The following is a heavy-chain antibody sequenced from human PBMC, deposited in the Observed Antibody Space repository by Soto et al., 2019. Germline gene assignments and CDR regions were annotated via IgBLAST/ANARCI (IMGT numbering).Heavy chain of an antibody. Sequence: PSETLSLTCTVSGGSISSTNYYWGWIRQPPGKGLEWIGSIYYSGSTYYNPSLKSRVTISVDTSKNQFSLKLSSVTAADTAVYYCARLNSYFLWRDGYNPNAFYFWGQGTMVTVSS. CDR2: IYYSGST. V-gene: IGHV4-39*01. D-gene: IGHD3-3*01. J-gene: IGHJ3*01. CDR3: ARLNSYFLWRDGYNPNAFYF. CDR1: GGSISSTNYY.